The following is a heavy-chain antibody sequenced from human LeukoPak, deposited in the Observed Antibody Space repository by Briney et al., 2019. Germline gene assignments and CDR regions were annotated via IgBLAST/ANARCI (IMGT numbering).Heavy chain of an antibody. V-gene: IGHV4-31*03. J-gene: IGHJ5*02. CDR1: GGSISSGGYY. CDR3: ARAYQLLYAWFDP. CDR2: IYYSGST. Sequence: SETLSLTCTVSGGSISSGGYYWSWIRQHSGKGLEWIGYIYYSGSTYYNPSLKSRVTISVDTSKNQFSLKLSSVTAADTAVYYCARAYQLLYAWFDPWGQGTLVTVSS. D-gene: IGHD2-2*02.